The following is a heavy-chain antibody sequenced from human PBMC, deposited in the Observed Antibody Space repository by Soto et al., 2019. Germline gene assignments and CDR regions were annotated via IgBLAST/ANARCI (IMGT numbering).Heavy chain of an antibody. CDR1: GCTFSSYA. Sequence: VKASCKASGCTFSSYAISWVRQDTEQGLEWMGGIIPIFGTANYAQKFQGRVTITADESTSTAYMELSSLRSEDTAVYYCARPSETGYTVSFAYWGQGTLVTVSS. D-gene: IGHD6-13*01. V-gene: IGHV1-69*13. J-gene: IGHJ4*02. CDR3: ARPSETGYTVSFAY. CDR2: IIPIFGTA.